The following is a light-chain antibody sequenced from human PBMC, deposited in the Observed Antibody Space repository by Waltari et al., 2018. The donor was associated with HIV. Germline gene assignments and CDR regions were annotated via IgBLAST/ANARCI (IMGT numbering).Light chain of an antibody. J-gene: IGKJ2*01. CDR3: HQYGTSPRT. V-gene: IGKV3-20*01. CDR1: QTVTSNY. CDR2: GAS. Sequence: EIVLAQSPRHLSLSPGERATLSCRASQTVTSNYLAWYQVRTGQAPRLIVDGASIRATGVPDKFSGSGSGTDFTLTIGRLEPEDFAVYYCHQYGTSPRTFGQGSKVEIK.